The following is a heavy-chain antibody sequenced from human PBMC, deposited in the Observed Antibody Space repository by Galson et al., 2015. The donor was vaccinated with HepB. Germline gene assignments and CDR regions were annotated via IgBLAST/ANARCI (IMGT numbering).Heavy chain of an antibody. J-gene: IGHJ4*02. CDR1: GFTFSDHY. V-gene: IGHV3-15*01. CDR3: TTDYYDSPLGY. D-gene: IGHD3-22*01. Sequence: SLRLSCAASGFTFSDHYMDWVRQAPGQGLEWVGRIKSKTDGGTTDYAAPVKGRFTISRDDSKNTLYLQMNSLKTEGTAVYYCTTDYYDSPLGYWGQGTLATVSS. CDR2: IKSKTDGGTT.